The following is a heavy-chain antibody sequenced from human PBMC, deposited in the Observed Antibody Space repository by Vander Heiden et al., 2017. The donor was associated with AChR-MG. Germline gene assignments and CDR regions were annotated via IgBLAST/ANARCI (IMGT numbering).Heavy chain of an antibody. D-gene: IGHD3-22*01. CDR2: IYWNDYK. Sequence: QITLKESGPTLVKPTQTLTLTCTISGFSPTTSGVGVAWIRQPPRKALEWLALIYWNDYKRYSPSLESRLTITKDTSKNQVVLTMTNMDPVDTATYYCEHWDSSGSYYDYWGQGTLVTVSS. CDR3: EHWDSSGSYYDY. V-gene: IGHV2-5*01. CDR1: GFSPTTSGVG. J-gene: IGHJ4*02.